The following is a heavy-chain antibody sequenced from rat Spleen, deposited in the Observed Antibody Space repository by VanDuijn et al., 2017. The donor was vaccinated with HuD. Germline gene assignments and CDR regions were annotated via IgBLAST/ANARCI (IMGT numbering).Heavy chain of an antibody. Sequence: QVQLKESGPGLVQPSQTLSLTCTVSGFSLTSNSVSWVRQPPGKGLEWMGVIWTGGSTAYNSLLKSRLSITRDISESQVFLKMNSLQTEDTATYYCARGEGFGGYRPNWFAYWGQGTLVTVSS. D-gene: IGHD1-11*01. CDR3: ARGEGFGGYRPNWFAY. CDR2: IWTGGST. J-gene: IGHJ3*01. V-gene: IGHV2-1*01. CDR1: GFSLTSNS.